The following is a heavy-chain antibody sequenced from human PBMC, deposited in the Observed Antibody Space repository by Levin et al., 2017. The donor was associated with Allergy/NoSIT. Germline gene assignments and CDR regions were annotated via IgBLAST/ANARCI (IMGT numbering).Heavy chain of an antibody. CDR3: ARGPPGYCSGGSCSITYYYYGMDV. CDR2: INHSGST. J-gene: IGHJ6*02. D-gene: IGHD2-15*01. V-gene: IGHV4-34*01. Sequence: GSLRLSCAVYGGSFSGYYWSWIRQPPGKGLEWIGEINHSGSTNYNPSLKSRVTISVDTSKNQFSLKLSSVTAADTAVYYCARGPPGYCSGGSCSITYYYYGMDVWGQGTTVTVSS. CDR1: GGSFSGYY.